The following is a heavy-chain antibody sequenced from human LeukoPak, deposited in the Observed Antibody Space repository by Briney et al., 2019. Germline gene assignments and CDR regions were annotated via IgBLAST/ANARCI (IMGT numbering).Heavy chain of an antibody. V-gene: IGHV4-38-2*02. J-gene: IGHJ5*02. D-gene: IGHD1-26*01. CDR3: ACRGYYSHMFDP. Sequence: SETLSLTCTDSGYSISSGYYWGWIRQPPGKGLEWIGSIYHSGSTYYNPSLKSRVTISVDTSKNQFSLKLSSVTAADTAVYYCACRGYYSHMFDPWGQGTLVTVSS. CDR1: GYSISSGYY. CDR2: IYHSGST.